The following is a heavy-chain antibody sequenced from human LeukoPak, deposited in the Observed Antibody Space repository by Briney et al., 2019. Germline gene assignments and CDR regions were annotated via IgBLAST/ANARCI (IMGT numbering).Heavy chain of an antibody. CDR1: GFTFSSYG. Sequence: GRSLRLSCAASGFTFSSYGMHWVRQAPGKGLEWVAVISHDGSDSHYADSVKGRFTISRDNSMNTVYLQMSSLRPEDTAVYFCAKELYFGSGSYPDYWGQGTLVRVSS. D-gene: IGHD3-10*01. J-gene: IGHJ4*02. CDR3: AKELYFGSGSYPDY. CDR2: ISHDGSDS. V-gene: IGHV3-30*18.